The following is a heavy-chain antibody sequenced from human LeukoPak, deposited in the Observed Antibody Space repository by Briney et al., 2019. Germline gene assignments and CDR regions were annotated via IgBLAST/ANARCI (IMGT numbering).Heavy chain of an antibody. J-gene: IGHJ5*02. CDR1: GFTFSSYA. D-gene: IGHD3-22*01. Sequence: GGSLRLSCAASGFTFSSYAMHWVRQAPGKGLEWVAVISYDGSNKYYADSVKGRFTISRDNAKNSLYLQMNSLRAEDTAVYYCAKDHSNNYYYDSSGYYNRWFDPWGQGTLVTVSS. V-gene: IGHV3-30*04. CDR3: AKDHSNNYYYDSSGYYNRWFDP. CDR2: ISYDGSNK.